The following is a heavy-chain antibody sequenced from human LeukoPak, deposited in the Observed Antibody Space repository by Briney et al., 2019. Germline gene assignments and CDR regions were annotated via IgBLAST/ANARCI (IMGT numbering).Heavy chain of an antibody. CDR1: GYTFTSYY. J-gene: IGHJ3*02. V-gene: IGHV1-46*01. CDR3: ARDRKAIYDILTGYYKGSAFDI. CDR2: INPSGGST. Sequence: ASVKVSCKASGYTFTSYYMHWVRQAHGQGLEWMGIINPSGGSTSYAQKFQGRVTMTRDTSTSTVYMELSSLRSEDTAVYYCARDRKAIYDILTGYYKGSAFDIWGQGTMVTVSS. D-gene: IGHD3-9*01.